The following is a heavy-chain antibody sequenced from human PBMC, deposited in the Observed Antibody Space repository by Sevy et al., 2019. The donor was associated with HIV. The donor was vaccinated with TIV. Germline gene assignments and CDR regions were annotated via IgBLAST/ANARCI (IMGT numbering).Heavy chain of an antibody. CDR1: GFTFGDYA. J-gene: IGHJ4*02. Sequence: PGGSLRLSCTASGFTFGDYAMSWFRQAPGKGLEWVGFIRSKAYGGTTEYAASVKGRFTISRDDSKSIAYLQMNSLKTEDTAVYYCTRKNYGGNSDFDYWGQGTLVTVSS. V-gene: IGHV3-49*03. CDR2: IRSKAYGGTT. CDR3: TRKNYGGNSDFDY. D-gene: IGHD4-17*01.